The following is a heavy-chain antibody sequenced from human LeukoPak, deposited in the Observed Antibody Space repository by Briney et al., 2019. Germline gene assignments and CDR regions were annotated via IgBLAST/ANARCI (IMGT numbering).Heavy chain of an antibody. CDR1: GGTFSSYA. D-gene: IGHD2-21*01. CDR3: ARAGYCGGDCYSDY. Sequence: SEKVSCKASGGTFSSYAISWVRQAPGQGLEWMGGIIPIFGTANYAQKFQGRVTITADESTSTAYMELSSLRSEDTAVYYCARAGYCGGDCYSDYWGQGTLVTVSS. J-gene: IGHJ4*02. V-gene: IGHV1-69*01. CDR2: IIPIFGTA.